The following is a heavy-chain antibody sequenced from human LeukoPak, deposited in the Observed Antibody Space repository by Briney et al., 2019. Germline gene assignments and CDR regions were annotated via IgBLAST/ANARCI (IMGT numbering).Heavy chain of an antibody. CDR2: IDSSGGT. J-gene: IGHJ4*02. V-gene: IGHV4-4*07. CDR1: GASISNYQ. Sequence: SETLSLTCTVSGASISNYQWSWIRQTAGKRLEWIGHIDSSGGTYYNPSPKSGVTMSVDTSKNQVFVKLTSVTAADTAVYYCVRDGYSTAWGYYSDSWGQGILVTVSS. CDR3: VRDGYSTAWGYYSDS. D-gene: IGHD4-11*01.